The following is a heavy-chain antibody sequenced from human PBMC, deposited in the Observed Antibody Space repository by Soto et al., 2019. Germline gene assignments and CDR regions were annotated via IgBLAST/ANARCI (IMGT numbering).Heavy chain of an antibody. CDR1: GYTFTSYG. J-gene: IGHJ4*02. V-gene: IGHV1-18*04. CDR2: ISAYNGNT. CDR3: ARVLFMITFGGVIVKGLDY. D-gene: IGHD3-16*02. Sequence: ASVKVSCKASGYTFTSYGISWVRQAPGQGLEWMGWISAYNGNTNYAQKLQGRVTMTTDTSTSTAYMELRSLRSDDTAVYYCARVLFMITFGGVIVKGLDYWGRGTLVTVSS.